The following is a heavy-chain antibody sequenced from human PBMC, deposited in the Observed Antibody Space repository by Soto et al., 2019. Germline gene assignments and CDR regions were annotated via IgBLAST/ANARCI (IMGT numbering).Heavy chain of an antibody. CDR2: IGTAGDT. D-gene: IGHD3-10*01. J-gene: IGHJ6*02. CDR3: ARDPTETRFGESYYYYGMDV. V-gene: IGHV3-13*01. Sequence: GGSLRLSCAASGFTFSSYDMHWVRQATGKGLEWVSAIGTAGDTYYPGSVKGRFTISRENAKYSLYLQMNSLRAEDTAVYYCARDPTETRFGESYYYYGMDVWGQGTTVTVSS. CDR1: GFTFSSYD.